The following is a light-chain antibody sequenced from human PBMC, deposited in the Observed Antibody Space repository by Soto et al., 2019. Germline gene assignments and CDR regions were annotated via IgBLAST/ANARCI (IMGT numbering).Light chain of an antibody. V-gene: IGKV3-20*01. CDR2: GAS. CDR1: QSVFNNH. Sequence: EIVLTQSPGTLSLSPGERATLSCRASQSVFNNHIGWYQQKPGQAPGRLIFGASFRSSGIPDSFSGSGSGTDFTLTISRLEPEDFARYYCQQYASSPTTCGQGNMVEIK. CDR3: QQYASSPTT. J-gene: IGKJ1*01.